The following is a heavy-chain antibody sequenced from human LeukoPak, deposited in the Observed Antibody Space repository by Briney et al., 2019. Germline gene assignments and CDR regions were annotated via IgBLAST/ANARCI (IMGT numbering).Heavy chain of an antibody. J-gene: IGHJ5*02. CDR1: GFTFSSYA. Sequence: GGSLRLSCAASGFTFSSYAMNWVRQAPGKGLEWVSVISASGDSTHYADSVKGRFTISRDSSRNTLYLQMNSLRAEDTAVYYCAKPTDPQWVRMSFEPWGQGTLVTVPS. CDR3: AKPTDPQWVRMSFEP. D-gene: IGHD5-12*01. CDR2: ISASGDST. V-gene: IGHV3-23*01.